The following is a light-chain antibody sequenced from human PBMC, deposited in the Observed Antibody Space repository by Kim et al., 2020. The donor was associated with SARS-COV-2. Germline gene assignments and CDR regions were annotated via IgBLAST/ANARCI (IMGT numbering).Light chain of an antibody. V-gene: IGLV6-57*03. Sequence: KAVTPPCTRRSGSLASNYVQVYQQRPGSAPPTVIYEDNQRPSGVPDRFAGSIDSSSNSASLTISGLKTEDEADYYCQSYDSSNHVVFGGGTQLTVL. CDR3: QSYDSSNHVV. CDR2: EDN. CDR1: SGSLASNY. J-gene: IGLJ2*01.